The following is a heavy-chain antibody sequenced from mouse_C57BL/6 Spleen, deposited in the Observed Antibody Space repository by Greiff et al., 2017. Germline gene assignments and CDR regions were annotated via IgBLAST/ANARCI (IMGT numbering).Heavy chain of an antibody. V-gene: IGHV1-76*01. Sequence: QVQLKQSGAELVRPGASVKLSCKASGYTFTDYYINWVKQRPGQGLEWIARIYPGSGNTYYNEKFKGKATLTAEKSSSTAYMQLSSLTSEDSAVYFCARDYYGSSYGFAYWGQGTLVTVSA. CDR3: ARDYYGSSYGFAY. CDR2: IYPGSGNT. J-gene: IGHJ3*01. CDR1: GYTFTDYY. D-gene: IGHD1-1*01.